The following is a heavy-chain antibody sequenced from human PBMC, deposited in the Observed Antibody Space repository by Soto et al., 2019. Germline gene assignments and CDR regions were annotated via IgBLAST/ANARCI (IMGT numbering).Heavy chain of an antibody. J-gene: IGHJ4*02. Sequence: VQLVESGGGLVQPGGSLRLSCAASGFTFSSYWMHWVRQAPGKGLVWVSRINSDGSSTSYADSVKGRFTISRDNAKNTLYLQMNSLRAEDTAVYYCARDPYYYDSSGLGYYFDYWGQGTLVTVSS. D-gene: IGHD3-22*01. CDR3: ARDPYYYDSSGLGYYFDY. V-gene: IGHV3-74*01. CDR1: GFTFSSYW. CDR2: INSDGSST.